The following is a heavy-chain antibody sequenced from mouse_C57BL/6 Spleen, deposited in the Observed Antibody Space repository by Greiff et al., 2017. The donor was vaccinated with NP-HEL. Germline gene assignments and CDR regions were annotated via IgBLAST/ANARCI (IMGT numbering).Heavy chain of an antibody. CDR1: GFTFSDYG. CDR3: ARDYYGSSYAY. CDR2: ISSGSSTI. J-gene: IGHJ3*01. Sequence: EVQLVESGGGLVKPGGSLKLSCAASGFTFSDYGMHWVRQAPEKGLEWVAYISSGSSTIYYADTLKGRFTISRDNAKNTLFLQMTSLRSEDTAMYYCARDYYGSSYAYWGQGTLVTVSA. D-gene: IGHD1-1*01. V-gene: IGHV5-17*01.